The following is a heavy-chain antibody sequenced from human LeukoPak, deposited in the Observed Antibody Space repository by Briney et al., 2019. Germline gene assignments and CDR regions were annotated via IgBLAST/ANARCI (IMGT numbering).Heavy chain of an antibody. CDR1: GFTFSSYA. CDR2: ISYDGSNK. CDR3: ARDRRNYDILTGYYLDY. Sequence: GGSLRLSCAASGFTFSSYAMGWVRQAPGKGLEWVAVISYDGSNKYYADSVKGRFTISRDNSKNTLYLQMNSLRAEDTAVYYCARDRRNYDILTGYYLDYWGQGTLVTVSS. J-gene: IGHJ4*02. D-gene: IGHD3-9*01. V-gene: IGHV3-30-3*01.